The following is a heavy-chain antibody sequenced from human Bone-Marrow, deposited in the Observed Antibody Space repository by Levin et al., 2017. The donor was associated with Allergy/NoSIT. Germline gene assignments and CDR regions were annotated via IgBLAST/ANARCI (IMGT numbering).Heavy chain of an antibody. CDR1: GYTFTSYD. D-gene: IGHD2-8*01. V-gene: IGHV1-8*01. Sequence: PGGSLRLSCKASGYTFTSYDINWVRQATGQGLEWMGWMNPNSGNTGYAQKFQGRVTMTRNTSISTAYMELSSLRSEDTAVYYCARGRGGRGYCTNGVCYSRYWFDPWGQGTLVTVSS. CDR2: MNPNSGNT. CDR3: ARGRGGRGYCTNGVCYSRYWFDP. J-gene: IGHJ5*02.